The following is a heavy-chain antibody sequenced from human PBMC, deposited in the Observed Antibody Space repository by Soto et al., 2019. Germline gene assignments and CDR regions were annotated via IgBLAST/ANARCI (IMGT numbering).Heavy chain of an antibody. CDR1: GGSISTYY. CDR3: SRGGHCTDGVCSALDY. Sequence: QVQLQQSGPGLVKPSETLSLTCTVSGGSISTYYWSWIRQPPGKGLEWIGYIYYGGSANYNPSLEMRVTRSLGRSKKHFSLRLNSVTAAHTAVYYFSRGGHCTDGVCSALDYWGQGTLVSVSS. J-gene: IGHJ4*02. CDR2: IYYGGSA. D-gene: IGHD2-8*01. V-gene: IGHV4-59*08.